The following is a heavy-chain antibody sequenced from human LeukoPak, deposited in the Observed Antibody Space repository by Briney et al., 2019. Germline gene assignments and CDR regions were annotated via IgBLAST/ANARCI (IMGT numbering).Heavy chain of an antibody. D-gene: IGHD6-13*01. CDR3: ARDEIAAAGHYYFDY. Sequence: ASVKVSSKASGYTFTSYYMHWVRHTPRQRRVWMGIINPSGGSTSYAQKFQGRVTMTRDMSTSTVYMELSSLRSEDTAVYYCARDEIAAAGHYYFDYWGQGTLVTVSS. CDR2: INPSGGST. V-gene: IGHV1-46*01. J-gene: IGHJ4*02. CDR1: GYTFTSYY.